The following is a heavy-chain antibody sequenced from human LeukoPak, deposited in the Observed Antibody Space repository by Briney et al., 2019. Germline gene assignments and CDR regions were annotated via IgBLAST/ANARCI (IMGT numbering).Heavy chain of an antibody. CDR2: FDPEDGET. D-gene: IGHD2-21*02. CDR1: GYTLTELS. CDR3: ARVVPTRGIYCGGDCLLAYYFDY. J-gene: IGHJ4*02. Sequence: ASVKVSCKVSGYTLTELSMHWVRQAPGKGLEWMGGFDPEDGETIYAQKFQGRVTMTEDTSTDTAYMELSSLRSEDTAVYYCARVVPTRGIYCGGDCLLAYYFDYWGQGTLVTVSS. V-gene: IGHV1-24*01.